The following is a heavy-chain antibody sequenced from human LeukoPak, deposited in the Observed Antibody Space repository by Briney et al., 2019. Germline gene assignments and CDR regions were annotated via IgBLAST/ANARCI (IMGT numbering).Heavy chain of an antibody. CDR1: GFTFSSYR. J-gene: IGHJ6*03. CDR3: ARGVAVAGTGYYYYYMDV. Sequence: GGSLRLSCAASGFTFSSYRMNWVRQAPGKGLEWVSSISSSSNYIYYADSVKGRFTISRDNAKNSLYLQMNSLRAEDTAVYYCARGVAVAGTGYYYYYMDVWGKGTTVTISS. CDR2: ISSSSNYI. D-gene: IGHD6-19*01. V-gene: IGHV3-21*01.